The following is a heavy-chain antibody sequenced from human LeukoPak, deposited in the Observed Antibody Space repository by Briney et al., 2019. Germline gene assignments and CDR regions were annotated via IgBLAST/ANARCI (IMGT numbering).Heavy chain of an antibody. Sequence: VGSLRLSCAASGFTFSSYAMHWVRQAPGKGLEYVSAISSNGGSTYYANSVKGRFTISRDNSKNTLYLQMGSLRAEDMAVYYCARDRIAMVRGVHWRGYFDYWGQGTLVSVSS. CDR2: ISSNGGST. CDR1: GFTFSSYA. J-gene: IGHJ4*02. D-gene: IGHD3-10*01. V-gene: IGHV3-64*01. CDR3: ARDRIAMVRGVHWRGYFDY.